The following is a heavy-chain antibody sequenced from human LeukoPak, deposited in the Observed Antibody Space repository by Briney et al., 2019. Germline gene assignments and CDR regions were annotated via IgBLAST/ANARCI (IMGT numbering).Heavy chain of an antibody. V-gene: IGHV4-59*01. CDR2: IYFSGAT. Sequence: SETLSLTCTVSGGSISRYYWSWIRQPPGKGLEWIGYIYFSGATNYNPSLKSRVTISVDTSKNQFSLKLSSVTAADTAVYYCAREDPQTTVPEGLDVWGQGTTVVVSS. CDR1: GGSISRYY. CDR3: AREDPQTTVPEGLDV. J-gene: IGHJ6*02. D-gene: IGHD4-17*01.